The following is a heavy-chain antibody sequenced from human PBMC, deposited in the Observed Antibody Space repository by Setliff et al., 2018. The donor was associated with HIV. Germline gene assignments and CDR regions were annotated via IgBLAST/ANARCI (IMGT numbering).Heavy chain of an antibody. V-gene: IGHV4-31*03. Sequence: PSETLSLTCTVSGGSISSGGYYWSWIRQHPGKGLEWIGYVYYSGITYYNPSLKSRVTMSVDTSKNQFSLNLSSVTAADTAVYYCARGMTTLTPWGQGTLVTVSS. D-gene: IGHD4-17*01. CDR3: ARGMTTLTP. CDR2: VYYSGIT. J-gene: IGHJ4*02. CDR1: GGSISSGGYY.